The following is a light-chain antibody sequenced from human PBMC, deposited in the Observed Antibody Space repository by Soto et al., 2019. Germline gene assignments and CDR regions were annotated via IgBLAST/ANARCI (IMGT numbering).Light chain of an antibody. CDR1: SSDVGGYNY. CDR2: DVS. J-gene: IGLJ1*01. Sequence: QSVLTQPASVTESPGHSITISYTGTSSDVGGYNYVSWYQQHPGKAPKLMIYDVSNRPSGVSNRFSGSKSGNTASLTISGLQAEDEADYYCSSYTSSSTLVFGTGTKVTVL. V-gene: IGLV2-14*01. CDR3: SSYTSSSTLV.